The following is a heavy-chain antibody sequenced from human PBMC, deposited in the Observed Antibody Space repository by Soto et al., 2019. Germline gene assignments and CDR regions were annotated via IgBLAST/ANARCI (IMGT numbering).Heavy chain of an antibody. D-gene: IGHD1-26*01. CDR3: ATFSGSYSNAFDI. CDR2: IYPGDSDT. J-gene: IGHJ3*02. CDR1: GYSFTNYW. V-gene: IGHV5-51*01. Sequence: GESLKISCKGSGYSFTNYWIGWVRQMPGQGLEWMGIIYPGDSDTRYSPSFQGQVTISADKSITTAHLQWSSLKASDTAMYYCATFSGSYSNAFDIWGQGTIVTVSS.